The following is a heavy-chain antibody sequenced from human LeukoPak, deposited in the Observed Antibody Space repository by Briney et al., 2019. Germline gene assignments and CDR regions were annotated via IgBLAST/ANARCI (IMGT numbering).Heavy chain of an antibody. CDR3: APSQTSSSFGNWFDP. V-gene: IGHV1-69-2*01. Sequence: ASVKISCKASGYTFTDYYMHWVQQAPGKGLEWMGRVDPEDGETICAEKFQGRVTITADTSTDTAYMELSSLRSEDTAVYYCAPSQTSSSFGNWFDPWGQGTLVTVSS. CDR2: VDPEDGET. CDR1: GYTFTDYY. D-gene: IGHD6-13*01. J-gene: IGHJ5*02.